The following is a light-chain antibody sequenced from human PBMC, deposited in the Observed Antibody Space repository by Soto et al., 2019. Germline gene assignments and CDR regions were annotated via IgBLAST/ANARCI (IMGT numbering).Light chain of an antibody. CDR1: QSLSSW. CDR2: KAS. J-gene: IGKJ1*01. V-gene: IGKV1-5*03. Sequence: DIQMTQSPSTLSASVGDRVTITCRASQSLSSWLAWYQQKPGKAPKLLVYKASSLKTGVPPRFSGSESGTEFSLTISSLQPDDFATYYCQQYNTYPWTFGQGTKVEFK. CDR3: QQYNTYPWT.